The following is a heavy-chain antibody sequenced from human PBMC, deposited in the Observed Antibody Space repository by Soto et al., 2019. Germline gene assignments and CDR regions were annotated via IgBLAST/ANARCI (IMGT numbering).Heavy chain of an antibody. CDR3: AHKRGLNNWFDP. D-gene: IGHD3-16*01. J-gene: IGHJ5*02. CDR2: IYWDDDE. V-gene: IGHV2-5*02. CDR1: GLSLSSSGVG. Sequence: SGPTLVNPSQPLTLTCTFSGLSLSSSGVGVGWIRQSPGQALEWLALIYWDDDERYRPSLSSRLTITRDTSKNQVVLTMTNMDPADTATYFCAHKRGLNNWFDPWGQGMLVTVSS.